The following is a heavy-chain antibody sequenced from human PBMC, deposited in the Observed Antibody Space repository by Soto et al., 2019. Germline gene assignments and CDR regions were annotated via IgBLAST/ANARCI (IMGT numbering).Heavy chain of an antibody. D-gene: IGHD3-22*01. CDR3: ASRVQVADYYDSSGYSGY. J-gene: IGHJ4*02. V-gene: IGHV1-69*13. Sequence: ASVRVSCKASGGTFSSYAISWVRQAPGQGLEWMGGIIPIFGTANYAQKFQGRVTITADESTSTAYMELSSLRSEDTAVYYCASRVQVADYYDSSGYSGYRGQGTLVTVSS. CDR1: GGTFSSYA. CDR2: IIPIFGTA.